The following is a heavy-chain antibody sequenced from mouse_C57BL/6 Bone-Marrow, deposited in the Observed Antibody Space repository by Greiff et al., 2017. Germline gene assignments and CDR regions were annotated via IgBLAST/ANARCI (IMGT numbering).Heavy chain of an antibody. CDR1: GYTFTSYT. CDR2: INPSSGYT. D-gene: IGHD1-1*01. CDR3: ARLPFYYYGSSEGFAY. Sequence: QVQLQQSGAELARPGASVKMSCKASGYTFTSYTMHWVKQRPGQGLVWIGYINPSSGYTKYNQKFKDKATLTADKSSSTAYMQLSSLTSEDSAVYYCARLPFYYYGSSEGFAYWGQGTLVTVSA. J-gene: IGHJ3*01. V-gene: IGHV1-4*01.